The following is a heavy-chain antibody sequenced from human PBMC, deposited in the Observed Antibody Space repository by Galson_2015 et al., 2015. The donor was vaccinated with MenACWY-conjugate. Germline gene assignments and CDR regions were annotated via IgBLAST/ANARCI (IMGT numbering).Heavy chain of an antibody. Sequence: PALVKPTQTLTLTCSFSGFSLSTGGMCVSWIRQPPGKALEWLALIDWADDKYYSTFLKTRPTISKDTSKNQVVLTMTNMDPMDTATYYCARTTNGNYFYYYYMDVWGKGTTVTVSS. CDR1: GFSLSTGGMC. D-gene: IGHD4-23*01. CDR3: ARTTNGNYFYYYYMDV. V-gene: IGHV2-70*01. J-gene: IGHJ6*03. CDR2: IDWADDK.